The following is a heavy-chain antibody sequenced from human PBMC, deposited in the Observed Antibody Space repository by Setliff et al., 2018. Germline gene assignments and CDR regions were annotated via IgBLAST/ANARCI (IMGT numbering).Heavy chain of an antibody. V-gene: IGHV3-23*01. CDR2: ITVSGSSI. CDR1: AFTFNKYA. D-gene: IGHD6-13*01. CDR3: ARCSSWHGHYPHFNY. Sequence: PGGSLRLSCAASAFTFNKYAVTWLRQAPGKGLEWVSSITVSGSSIYYADSVKGRYTISRDNSKNTLYLQMNSLRAEDTAIYYCARCSSWHGHYPHFNYWGQGTLVTVSS. J-gene: IGHJ4*02.